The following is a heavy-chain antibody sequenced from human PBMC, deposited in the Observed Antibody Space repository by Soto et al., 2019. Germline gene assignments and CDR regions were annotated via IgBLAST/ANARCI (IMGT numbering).Heavy chain of an antibody. CDR1: GYTLNTYY. V-gene: IGHV1-46*02. Sequence: QVQLVQSGAEVKKPGASVKVSCKPSGYTLNTYYLHWVRQAPGQGLEWMGIIHPSGGGSTYAQKFRGRVTXTXXXSXXTVFMELSSLRSADTAVYYCARGGHIAVVTDSFDYWGQGTLVTVSS. D-gene: IGHD2-21*02. J-gene: IGHJ4*02. CDR3: ARGGHIAVVTDSFDY. CDR2: IHPSGGGS.